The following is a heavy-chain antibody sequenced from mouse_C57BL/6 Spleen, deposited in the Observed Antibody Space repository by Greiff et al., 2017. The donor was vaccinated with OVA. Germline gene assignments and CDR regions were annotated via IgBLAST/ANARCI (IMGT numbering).Heavy chain of an antibody. Sequence: QVQLQQPGAELVRPGSSVKLSCKASGYTFTSYWMDWVKQRPGQGLEWIGNIYPSDSETHYNQKFKDKATLTVDKSSSTAYMQLSSLTSEDSAVYYCARAQPHFDYWGQGTILTVSA. J-gene: IGHJ2*01. D-gene: IGHD3-2*02. CDR2: IYPSDSET. CDR1: GYTFTSYW. V-gene: IGHV1-61*01. CDR3: ARAQPHFDY.